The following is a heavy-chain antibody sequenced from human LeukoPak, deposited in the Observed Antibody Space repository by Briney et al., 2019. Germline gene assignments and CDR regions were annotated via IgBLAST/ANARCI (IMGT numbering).Heavy chain of an antibody. Sequence: SQTLSLTCTVSGGSIRGSDYYWSWLRQPPGKGVEWIGYIYYSRSTYYNPSHKSRVTMSVDTSNHQFSLKLSSATAADTAVYYCVRDVKFWGQGTLVTVSS. CDR3: VRDVKF. D-gene: IGHD3-16*02. CDR1: GGSIRGSDYY. J-gene: IGHJ4*02. CDR2: IYYSRST. V-gene: IGHV4-30-4*01.